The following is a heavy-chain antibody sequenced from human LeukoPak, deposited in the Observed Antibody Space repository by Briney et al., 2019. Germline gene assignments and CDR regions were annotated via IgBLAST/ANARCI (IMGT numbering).Heavy chain of an antibody. J-gene: IGHJ5*02. Sequence: GASVKVSCKASGYTFTSYGISWVRQAPGQGLEWMGWISAYNGNTNYAQKLQGRVAMTTDTSTSTAYMELRSLRSDDTAVYYCARVGDYDFWSGYYANWFDPWGQGTLVTVSS. CDR1: GYTFTSYG. V-gene: IGHV1-18*01. D-gene: IGHD3-3*01. CDR2: ISAYNGNT. CDR3: ARVGDYDFWSGYYANWFDP.